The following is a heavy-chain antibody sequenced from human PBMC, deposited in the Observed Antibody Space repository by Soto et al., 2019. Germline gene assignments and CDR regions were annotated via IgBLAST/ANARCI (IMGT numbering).Heavy chain of an antibody. CDR3: ASWHEREHAYDV. Sequence: EVQLLESGGGLEQPGGSLRLSCAASGFTFRDYAMSWVRQAPGKGLEWVTTITGSSSNLYYSDSVKGRFAISRDNSKNTLYLQMDSLTAEDTAVYYCASWHEREHAYDVWGRGTTVTVSS. V-gene: IGHV3-23*01. CDR2: ITGSSSNL. CDR1: GFTFRDYA. J-gene: IGHJ3*01. D-gene: IGHD1-1*01.